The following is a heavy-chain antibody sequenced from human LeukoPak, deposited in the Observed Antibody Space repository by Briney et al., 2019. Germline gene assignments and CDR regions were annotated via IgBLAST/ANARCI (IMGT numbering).Heavy chain of an antibody. V-gene: IGHV3-20*04. D-gene: IGHD3-10*02. CDR3: AELGITMIGGV. J-gene: IGHJ6*04. CDR1: GFTFDDYG. Sequence: GGSLRLSCAASGFTFDDYGMSWVRQAPGKGLEWVSGINWYGGSTGYADSVKGRFTISRDNAKNSLYLQMNSLRAEDTALYYCAELGITMIGGVWGKGTTVTISS. CDR2: INWYGGST.